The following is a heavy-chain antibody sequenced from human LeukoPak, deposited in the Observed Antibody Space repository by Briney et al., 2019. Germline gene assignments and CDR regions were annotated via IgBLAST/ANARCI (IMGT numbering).Heavy chain of an antibody. CDR2: ISGSGGNT. V-gene: IGHV3-23*01. J-gene: IGHJ4*02. CDR3: AKEGYYYDSSGYAAYFDY. Sequence: PGGSLRLSCAASGFTFSTYTMSWVRQAPGKGLEWVSAISGSGGNTYYADSVKGRFTISRDNSKNTLYLQMDSLRADDTAVYYCAKEGYYYDSSGYAAYFDYWGQGTLVTVSS. CDR1: GFTFSTYT. D-gene: IGHD3-22*01.